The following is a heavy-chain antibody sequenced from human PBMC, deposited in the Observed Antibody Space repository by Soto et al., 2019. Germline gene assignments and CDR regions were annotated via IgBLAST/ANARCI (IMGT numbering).Heavy chain of an antibody. CDR3: AKVGQDMITFGGVIVPFDY. J-gene: IGHJ4*02. CDR1: GFTFSSYA. CDR2: ISGSGGST. V-gene: IGHV3-23*01. Sequence: GGSLRLSCAASGFTFSSYAMSWVRQAPGKGLEWVSAISGSGGSTYYADSVKGRFTISRDNSKNTLYLQMNSLRAEDTAVYYCAKVGQDMITFGGVIVPFDYWGQGTLVTVSS. D-gene: IGHD3-16*02.